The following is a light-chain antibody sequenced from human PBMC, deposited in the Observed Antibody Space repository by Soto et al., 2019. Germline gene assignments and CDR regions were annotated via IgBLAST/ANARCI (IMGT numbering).Light chain of an antibody. J-gene: IGKJ1*01. V-gene: IGKV3-20*01. CDR1: QSISRY. Sequence: IVLTQSPGTLSLSPGERTTLSCRASQSISRYLAWYQQKPGQGPRLLIYGASSRATGIPDRFSGSGSGTDYTLTISRLEPEDSAVYYCQQYGYSFWTFGQGTKVDI. CDR2: GAS. CDR3: QQYGYSFWT.